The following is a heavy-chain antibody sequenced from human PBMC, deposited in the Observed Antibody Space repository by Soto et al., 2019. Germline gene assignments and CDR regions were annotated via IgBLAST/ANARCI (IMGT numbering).Heavy chain of an antibody. CDR3: ARMETFGSLNWFDP. Sequence: ASVKVSCKASGYSFTNNDVSWVRQATGQGLEWMGWMNPGSGDTGYAQKFQGRVTMTRDISIATTYMELSSLRSDDTAIYYCARMETFGSLNWFDPWGQGTLVTVSS. D-gene: IGHD3-16*01. CDR1: GYSFTNND. CDR2: MNPGSGDT. J-gene: IGHJ5*02. V-gene: IGHV1-8*01.